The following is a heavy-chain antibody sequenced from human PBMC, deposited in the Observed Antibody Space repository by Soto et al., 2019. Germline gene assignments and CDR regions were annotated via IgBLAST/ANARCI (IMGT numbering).Heavy chain of an antibody. D-gene: IGHD2-21*02. CDR2: VYYSGGA. J-gene: IGHJ6*02. V-gene: IGHV4-59*01. CDR3: TRDGDGRMTTNPYYYYGMDV. CDR1: GGSISGYY. Sequence: SETLSLTCTVSGGSISGYYWSWIRQPPGKGLEWIGNVYYSGGAKYNPPVKRRVSISVDTSKNQFSLNLSSVTAADTAVYYCTRDGDGRMTTNPYYYYGMDVWGPGITVTVSS.